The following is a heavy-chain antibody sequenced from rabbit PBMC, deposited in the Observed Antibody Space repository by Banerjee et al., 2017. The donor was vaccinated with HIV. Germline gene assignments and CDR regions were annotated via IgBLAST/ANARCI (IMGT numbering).Heavy chain of an antibody. CDR3: ARDYWGFDL. V-gene: IGHV1S45*01. D-gene: IGHD1-1*01. J-gene: IGHJ4*01. Sequence: QEQLVESGGGLVTLGGSLKLTCKASGIDFSSSFWISWVRQTPGKGLEWIGCIYAGNSGSTDYANWAKGRFTISKTSSTTVTLQMTSLTAADTATYFCARDYWGFDLWGQGTLVTDS. CDR1: GIDFSSSFW. CDR2: IYAGNSGST.